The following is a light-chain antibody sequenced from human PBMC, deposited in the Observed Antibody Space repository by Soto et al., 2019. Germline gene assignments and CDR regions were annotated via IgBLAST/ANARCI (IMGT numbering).Light chain of an antibody. V-gene: IGKV3-20*01. J-gene: IGKJ2*01. CDR2: GAS. CDR3: QQYGSSPPYT. Sequence: EIVVTQSPGTLSLPPGERATLSRRASQSVSSSYLAWYQQKPAQAPRLLIYGASNKATGIPDRFSGSGSGTDFTLTISRLEPEDFAVYYCQQYGSSPPYTFGQGTKLEIK. CDR1: QSVSSSY.